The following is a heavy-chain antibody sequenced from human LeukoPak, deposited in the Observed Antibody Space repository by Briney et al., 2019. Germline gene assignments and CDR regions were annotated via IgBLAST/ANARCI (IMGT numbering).Heavy chain of an antibody. Sequence: ASVKVSCKASGYTFTGYYIHWVRHAPGQGLEWMGWSGGTNYAQKFQGRVTMTRDTSISTAYMELISLRSDDTAVYYCARGVYSGGYAFDPWGQGTLVTVSS. CDR2: SGGT. V-gene: IGHV1-2*02. D-gene: IGHD5-12*01. J-gene: IGHJ5*02. CDR3: ARGVYSGGYAFDP. CDR1: GYTFTGYY.